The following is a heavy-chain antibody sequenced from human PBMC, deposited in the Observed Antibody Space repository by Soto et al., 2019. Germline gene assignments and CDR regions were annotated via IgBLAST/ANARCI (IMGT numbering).Heavy chain of an antibody. J-gene: IGHJ4*02. CDR2: ISSSSSYI. CDR1: GFTFSSYS. D-gene: IGHD6-19*01. CDR3: ARAIAVARTRYAGYYFDY. V-gene: IGHV3-21*01. Sequence: EVQLVESGGGLVKPGGSLRLSCAASGFTFSSYSMNWVRQAPGKGLEWVSSISSSSSYIYYADSVKGRFTISRDNAKNSLYLQMNSLRAEDTAVYYCARAIAVARTRYAGYYFDYWGQGTLVTVSS.